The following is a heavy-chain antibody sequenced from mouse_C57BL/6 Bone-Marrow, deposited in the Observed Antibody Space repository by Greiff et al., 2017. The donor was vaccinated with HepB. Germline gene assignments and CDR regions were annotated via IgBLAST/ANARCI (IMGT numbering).Heavy chain of an antibody. CDR3: ASSGLYGSSYYYWYFDV. CDR2: IDPEDGET. J-gene: IGHJ1*03. D-gene: IGHD1-1*01. CDR1: GFNIKDYY. V-gene: IGHV14-2*01. Sequence: VHVKQSGAELVKPGASVKLSCTASGFNIKDYYMHWVKQRTEQGLEWIGRIDPEDGETKYAPKFQGKATITADTSSNTAYLQLSSLTSEDTAVYYCASSGLYGSSYYYWYFDVWGTGTTVTVSS.